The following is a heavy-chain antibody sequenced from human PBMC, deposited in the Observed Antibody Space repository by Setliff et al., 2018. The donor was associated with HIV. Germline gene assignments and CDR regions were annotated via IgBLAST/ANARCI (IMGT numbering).Heavy chain of an antibody. D-gene: IGHD1-1*01. CDR2: ISPDNANT. CDR3: ARQLPNSFDY. J-gene: IGHJ4*02. V-gene: IGHV1-2*02. Sequence: ASVKVSCKSSGYTFTDYFMHWVRQAPGQGLEWMGWISPDNANTRISQRFRGSVTMTRDRSINTAYMEFSGLTSDDTAVYYCARQLPNSFDYWGQGTLVTVSS. CDR1: GYTFTDYF.